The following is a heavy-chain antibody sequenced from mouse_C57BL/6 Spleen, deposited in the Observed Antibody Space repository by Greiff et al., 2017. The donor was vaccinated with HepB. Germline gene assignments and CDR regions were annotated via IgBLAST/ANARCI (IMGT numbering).Heavy chain of an antibody. CDR2: ISYDGSN. CDR3: ARDAVGYFYYYAMDY. CDR1: GYSITSGYY. J-gene: IGHJ4*01. Sequence: ESGPGLVKPSQSLSLTCSVTGYSITSGYYWNWIRQFPGNKLEWMGYISYDGSNNYNPSLKNRISITRDTSKNQFFLKLNSVTTEDTATYYCARDAVGYFYYYAMDYWGQGTSVTVSS. D-gene: IGHD2-3*01. V-gene: IGHV3-6*01.